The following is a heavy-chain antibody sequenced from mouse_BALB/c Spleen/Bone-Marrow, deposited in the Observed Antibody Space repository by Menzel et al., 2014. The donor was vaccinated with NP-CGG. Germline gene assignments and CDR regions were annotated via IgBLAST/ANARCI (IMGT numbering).Heavy chain of an antibody. CDR1: GFNINATY. D-gene: IGHD1-1*01. Sequence: VQLLQSGAELVKSGASVKLSCTVSGFNINATYMHWVKQRPEQGLEWIGRLDPANGNTKYDPKFQGKATITADTSSNTAYLQLSSLTSEDTAVDYCANYYYGYYLDSWGQGTTLTVAS. CDR2: LDPANGNT. J-gene: IGHJ2*01. CDR3: ANYYYGYYLDS. V-gene: IGHV14-3*02.